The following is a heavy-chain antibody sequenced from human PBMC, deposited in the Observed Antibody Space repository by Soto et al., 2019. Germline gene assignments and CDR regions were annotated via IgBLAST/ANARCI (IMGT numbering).Heavy chain of an antibody. CDR2: IYYNGNT. D-gene: IGHD7-27*01. CDR3: TRANWYSEY. V-gene: IGHV4-59*11. Sequence: SETLSLSCTVSGGSISNHYWSWIRQPPGKGLEWIGYIYYNGNTNYNPPLKSRVTMSVDTSKNQISLKLSSVTAADTAVYYCTRANWYSEYWGQGTLVTVSS. CDR1: GGSISNHY. J-gene: IGHJ4*02.